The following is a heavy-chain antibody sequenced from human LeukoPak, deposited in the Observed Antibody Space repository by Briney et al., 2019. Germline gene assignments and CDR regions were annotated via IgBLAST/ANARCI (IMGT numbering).Heavy chain of an antibody. Sequence: GGFLRLSCAASVFTFSSYRMHWVRHAPCKGLEWVAVIWYDGSNKYYADSVKGRFTISRDNSKNTLYLQMNSLRAEDTAVYYCARRLPEIDYWGQGTLVTVSS. CDR2: IWYDGSNK. CDR3: ARRLPEIDY. V-gene: IGHV3-33*08. J-gene: IGHJ4*02. D-gene: IGHD2-2*01. CDR1: VFTFSSYR.